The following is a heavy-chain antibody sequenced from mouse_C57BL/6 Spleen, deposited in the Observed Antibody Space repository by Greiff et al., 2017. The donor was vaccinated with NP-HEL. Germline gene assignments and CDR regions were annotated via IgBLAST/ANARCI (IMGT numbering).Heavy chain of an antibody. CDR1: GYSITSGYY. CDR2: ISYDGSN. D-gene: IGHD1-1*01. V-gene: IGHV3-6*01. Sequence: VQLQQSGPGLVKPSQSLSLTCSVTGYSITSGYYWNWIRQFPGNKLEWTGYISYDGSNNYNPSLKNRISITRDTSKNQFFLKLNSVTTEDTATYYCARDRDYYGSSYVGYFDVWGTGTTVTVSS. J-gene: IGHJ1*03. CDR3: ARDRDYYGSSYVGYFDV.